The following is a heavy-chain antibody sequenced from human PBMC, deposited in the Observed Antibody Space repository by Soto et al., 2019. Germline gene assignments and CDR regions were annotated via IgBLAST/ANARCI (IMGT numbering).Heavy chain of an antibody. CDR1: GYTFTSYG. CDR3: ARDPRQQLVSFPLDY. Sequence: AASVKVSCKASGYTFTSYGISLVRQAPGQGLEWMGXIXAXXXNXNXAXKXXXXVTMTTDTSTSTAYMELRRLRSDDTALYYCARDPRQQLVSFPLDYWGQGTLVTVSS. J-gene: IGHJ4*02. D-gene: IGHD6-13*01. CDR2: IXAXXXNX. V-gene: IGHV1-18*01.